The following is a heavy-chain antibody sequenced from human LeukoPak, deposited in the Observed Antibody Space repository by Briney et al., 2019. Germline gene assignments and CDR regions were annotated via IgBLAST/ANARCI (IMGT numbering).Heavy chain of an antibody. D-gene: IGHD1-7*01. Sequence: GRSLRLSCVVSDFTVSSNYMNWVRQAPGKGLEWVSGLNWNGDSTGYADSVRGRFTISRDNAKNSLYLQMNSLRAEDTALYYCARGYGGTTYDYWGQGTLVTVSS. V-gene: IGHV3-20*04. J-gene: IGHJ4*02. CDR1: DFTVSSNY. CDR3: ARGYGGTTYDY. CDR2: LNWNGDST.